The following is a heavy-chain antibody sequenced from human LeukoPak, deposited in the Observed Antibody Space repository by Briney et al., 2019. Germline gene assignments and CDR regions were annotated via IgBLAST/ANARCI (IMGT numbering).Heavy chain of an antibody. CDR2: ISAYNGNT. D-gene: IGHD3-22*01. J-gene: IGHJ2*01. Sequence: EASVKVSCKTSGYTFTSYGISWVRQAPGQGLGWMGWISAYNGNTNYAQKLQGRVTMTTDTSTSTAYMELRSLRSDDTAVYYCAREGDSSGYYWWYFDLWGRGTLVTVSS. CDR3: AREGDSSGYYWWYFDL. V-gene: IGHV1-18*01. CDR1: GYTFTSYG.